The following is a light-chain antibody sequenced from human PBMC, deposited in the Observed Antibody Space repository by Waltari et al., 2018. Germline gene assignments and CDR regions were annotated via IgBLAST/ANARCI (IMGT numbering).Light chain of an antibody. CDR2: DAS. Sequence: EVVLTQSPATLSLSPGDSATLSCRASQSVSNYLAWYQQKPGQAPRLLISDASNRATGIPARFSGSGSGTDFTLTITSLEPEDFALYYCQQRYNWPSITFGQGTRLEIK. V-gene: IGKV3-11*01. CDR3: QQRYNWPSIT. CDR1: QSVSNY. J-gene: IGKJ5*01.